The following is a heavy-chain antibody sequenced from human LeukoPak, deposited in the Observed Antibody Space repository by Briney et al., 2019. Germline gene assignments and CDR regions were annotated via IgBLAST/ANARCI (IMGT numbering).Heavy chain of an antibody. CDR1: GGTFSSYA. CDR2: IIPIFGTA. CDR3: ARCPAWYEDYYNGMDV. D-gene: IGHD6-13*01. V-gene: IGHV1-69*13. J-gene: IGHJ6*02. Sequence: SVKVSCKASGGTFSSYAISWVRQAPGQGLEWMGGIIPIFGTANYAQKFQGRVTITADESTSTAYMELSSLRSEDTAVYYCARCPAWYEDYYNGMDVWGQGTTVTVSS.